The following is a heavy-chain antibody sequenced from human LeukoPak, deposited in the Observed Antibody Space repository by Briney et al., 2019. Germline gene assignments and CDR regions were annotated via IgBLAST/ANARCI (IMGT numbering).Heavy chain of an antibody. Sequence: SETLSLTCTVSGGSISSSSYYWGWIRQPPGKGLEWIGSIYYSGSTYYNPSLKSRVTISVDTSKNQFSLKLSSVTAADTAVYCCASPGLGQYYYDDNWYFDLWGRGTLVTVSS. J-gene: IGHJ2*01. CDR1: GGSISSSSYY. D-gene: IGHD3-22*01. CDR3: ASPGLGQYYYDDNWYFDL. CDR2: IYYSGST. V-gene: IGHV4-39*01.